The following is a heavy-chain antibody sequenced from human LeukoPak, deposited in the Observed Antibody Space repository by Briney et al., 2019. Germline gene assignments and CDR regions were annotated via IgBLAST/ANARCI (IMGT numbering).Heavy chain of an antibody. CDR2: IYPADSDT. CDR1: AYMFANYW. CDR3: ARQSSDSDYGSSMDV. J-gene: IGHJ6*02. D-gene: IGHD4-17*01. Sequence: GGSLKISCKGSAYMFANYWIGWVRQMPGKGLGWMDIIYPADSDTRYSPSFQGQVNMSVDKSTSTAFLHWSSLKVSDTAIYYCARQSSDSDYGSSMDVWGQGTTVTVSS. V-gene: IGHV5-51*01.